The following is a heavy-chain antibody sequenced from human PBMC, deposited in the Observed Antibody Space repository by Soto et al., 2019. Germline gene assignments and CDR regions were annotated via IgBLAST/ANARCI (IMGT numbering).Heavy chain of an antibody. V-gene: IGHV1-2*02. D-gene: IGHD2-15*01. Sequence: ASVKVSCKTSGYTFTGNYIHWVRQAPGQGLEWVGWLNPQSGGTNYAQKFQGRVTMTRDTSISTAYMELTRLTSEDTAVYFCARSVVMVVVAPVSVLDYWAQGTLVTVSS. CDR1: GYTFTGNY. CDR3: ARSVVMVVVAPVSVLDY. CDR2: LNPQSGGT. J-gene: IGHJ4*02.